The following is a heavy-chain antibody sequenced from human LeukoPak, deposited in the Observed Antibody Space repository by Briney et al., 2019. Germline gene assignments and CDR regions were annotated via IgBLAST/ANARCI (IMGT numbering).Heavy chain of an antibody. Sequence: GGSLRLSCVVSGFTFRNYWMSWVRQAPGKGLEWVANINLDGGQKYYVDSVKGRFTISRDNAKNSLYLEMDSLRAEDMAVYYCAREIIGATVLFDYWGQGTLVTVSS. CDR1: GFTFRNYW. D-gene: IGHD4-11*01. J-gene: IGHJ4*02. CDR3: AREIIGATVLFDY. CDR2: INLDGGQK. V-gene: IGHV3-7*01.